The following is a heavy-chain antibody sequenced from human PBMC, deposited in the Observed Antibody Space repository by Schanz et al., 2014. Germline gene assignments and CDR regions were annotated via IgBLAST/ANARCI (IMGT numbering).Heavy chain of an antibody. D-gene: IGHD3-10*01. CDR2: ITYNGGTI. V-gene: IGHV3-48*01. Sequence: VQVVQSGGGLVKPGGSLRLSCAASGITFSSHSFNWVRQAPGKGLEWISYITYNGGTIYYADSVKGRFTISRDNAKNSLYLQMNSLRAEDTAVYYCAKDGPGGSGSYSADGGMDVWGQGTTVTVSS. J-gene: IGHJ6*02. CDR3: AKDGPGGSGSYSADGGMDV. CDR1: GITFSSHS.